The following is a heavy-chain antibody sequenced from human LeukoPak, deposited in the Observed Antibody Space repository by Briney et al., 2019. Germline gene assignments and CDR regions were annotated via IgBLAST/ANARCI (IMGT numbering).Heavy chain of an antibody. D-gene: IGHD5-12*01. CDR2: ISSSSSYL. J-gene: IGHJ4*02. CDR3: ARGGYDSSYFDY. V-gene: IGHV3-21*01. Sequence: GGSLRLSCAASGFTFSSYSMNWVRQAPGKGLEWVSSISSSSSYLYYADSVKGRFTISRDNAKNSLYLQMNSLRAEDTAVYYCARGGYDSSYFDYWGQGTLVSVSS. CDR1: GFTFSSYS.